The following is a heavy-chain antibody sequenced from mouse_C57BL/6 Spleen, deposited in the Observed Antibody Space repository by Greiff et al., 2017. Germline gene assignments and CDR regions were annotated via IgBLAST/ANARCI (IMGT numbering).Heavy chain of an antibody. Sequence: QVQLQQPGAELVRPGTSVKLSCKASGYTFTSYWMHWVKQRPGQGLEWIGVIDPSDSYTNYTQQFKGKATLTVDTSSSTAYMQLSSLTSEDSAVYYCARRDYRFDYWGQGTTLTVSS. CDR1: GYTFTSYW. D-gene: IGHD5-5*01. V-gene: IGHV1-59*01. J-gene: IGHJ2*01. CDR2: IDPSDSYT. CDR3: ARRDYRFDY.